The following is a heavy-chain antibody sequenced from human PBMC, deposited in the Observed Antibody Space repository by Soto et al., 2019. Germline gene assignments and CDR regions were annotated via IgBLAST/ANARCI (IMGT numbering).Heavy chain of an antibody. CDR1: GGTFKSYA. CDR3: ARGLTVYSAVLHYFYTMYV. V-gene: IGHV1-69*01. Sequence: QVQLVQSGAEVKKPGSSVKVSCKVSGGTFKSYAISWWRQAPGQGLEWMGGFIPMFGTASYAQKFQGGVTITADESTTKTYMEQSSLRSEDTAIFFCARGLTVYSAVLHYFYTMYVWGQGTSVTISS. CDR2: FIPMFGTA. J-gene: IGHJ6*02. D-gene: IGHD2-8*01.